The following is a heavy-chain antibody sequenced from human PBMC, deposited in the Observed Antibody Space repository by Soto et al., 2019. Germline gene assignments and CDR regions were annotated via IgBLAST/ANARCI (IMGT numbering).Heavy chain of an antibody. J-gene: IGHJ4*02. CDR1: GQSFSGHS. D-gene: IGHD1-1*01. V-gene: IGHV4-34*01. CDR3: ARGSGIVALPGELEDVNYDY. CDR2: INESGST. Sequence: QVQLQQWGAGLVKPSETLSLSCAVYGQSFSGHSWAWIRQPPGKGLEWIGEINESGSTYDNPSLKSRVTISTDTYKNQFSVKLSSVSAADTAAYFCARGSGIVALPGELEDVNYDYWGQGTLVNVSS.